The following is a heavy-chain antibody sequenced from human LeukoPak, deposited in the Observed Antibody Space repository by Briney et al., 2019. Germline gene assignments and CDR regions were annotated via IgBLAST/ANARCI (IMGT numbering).Heavy chain of an antibody. V-gene: IGHV3-23*01. CDR2: LSGSGGYT. J-gene: IGHJ4*02. CDR3: ARGFSGSSWQTKSYYFDY. D-gene: IGHD6-13*01. Sequence: GGSLRLSCAASGFTFSSYAMSWVRQAPGKGLEWVSGLSGSGGYTYYADSVKGRFTISRDNSKNTLYLQMNSLRAEDTAVYYCARGFSGSSWQTKSYYFDYWGQGTLVTVSS. CDR1: GFTFSSYA.